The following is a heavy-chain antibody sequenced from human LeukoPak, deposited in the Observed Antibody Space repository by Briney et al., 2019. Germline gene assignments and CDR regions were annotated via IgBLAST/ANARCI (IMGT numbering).Heavy chain of an antibody. D-gene: IGHD3-3*01. V-gene: IGHV3-9*01. Sequence: GGSLRLSCAASGFTFDDYAMPWVRQAPGKGLEWVSGISWNSGSIGYADSVKGRFTISRDNAKNSLYLQMNSLRAEDTAVYYCAREYYDFWSGYYYYYYGMDVWGQGTTVTVSS. CDR1: GFTFDDYA. J-gene: IGHJ6*02. CDR3: AREYYDFWSGYYYYYYGMDV. CDR2: ISWNSGSI.